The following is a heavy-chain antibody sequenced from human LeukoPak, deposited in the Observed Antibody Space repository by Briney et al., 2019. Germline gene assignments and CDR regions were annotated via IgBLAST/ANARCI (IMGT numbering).Heavy chain of an antibody. CDR2: IYSGGST. Sequence: LAGGSLRLSCAASGFTVSSNYMSWVRQAPGKGLEWVSVIYSGGSTYYADSVKGRFTVSRDNSKNTLYLQMNSLRAEDTAVYYCARDGEQQLPGDYWGQGTLVTVSS. CDR3: ARDGEQQLPGDY. CDR1: GFTVSSNY. J-gene: IGHJ4*02. V-gene: IGHV3-53*01. D-gene: IGHD6-13*01.